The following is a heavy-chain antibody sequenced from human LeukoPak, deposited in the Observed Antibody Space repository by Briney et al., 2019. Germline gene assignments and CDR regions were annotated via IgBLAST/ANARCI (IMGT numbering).Heavy chain of an antibody. CDR3: ARARRDGYNHPFDY. CDR1: VGHISSCSYY. Sequence: SQTLSLTRTVCVGHISSCSYYLSWIRQPAGKGLEWIGRIYTSGSTNYNPSLKSRVTISVDTSKNQFSLKLRSVTAPDPAVYYGARARRDGYNHPFDYWGQGTLVTVSS. V-gene: IGHV4-61*02. CDR2: IYTSGST. D-gene: IGHD5-24*01. J-gene: IGHJ4*02.